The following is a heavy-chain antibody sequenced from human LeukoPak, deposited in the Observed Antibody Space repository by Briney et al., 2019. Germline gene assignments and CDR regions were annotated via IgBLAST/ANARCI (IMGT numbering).Heavy chain of an antibody. Sequence: SETLSLTCAVSGASISGSGYYLGWIRQPPGKGLEWIGNIYYTGNTYYNASLQSRVTISIDTSKNQFSLRLNSVTAADSAMYYCAKSGGYGLIDYWGQGTLVTVSS. CDR1: GASISGSGYY. J-gene: IGHJ4*02. D-gene: IGHD1-26*01. CDR2: IYYTGNT. V-gene: IGHV4-39*01. CDR3: AKSGGYGLIDY.